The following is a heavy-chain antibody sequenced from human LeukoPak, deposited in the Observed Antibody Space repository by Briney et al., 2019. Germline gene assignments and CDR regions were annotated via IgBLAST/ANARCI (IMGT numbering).Heavy chain of an antibody. CDR2: INPNSGGT. Sequence: SVQVSCKASGYTFTDYYMHWVRQAPGQGLEWMGWINPNSGGTDYAQKFQGRVTMTRDTSISTAYMELSRLRSDDTAVYYCATDYGDYESGYWGQGTLVTVSS. CDR1: GYTFTDYY. D-gene: IGHD4-17*01. CDR3: ATDYGDYESGY. J-gene: IGHJ4*02. V-gene: IGHV1-2*02.